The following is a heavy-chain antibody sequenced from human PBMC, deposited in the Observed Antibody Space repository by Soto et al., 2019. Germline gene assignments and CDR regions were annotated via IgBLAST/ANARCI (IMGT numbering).Heavy chain of an antibody. CDR1: GYSISSGYY. V-gene: IGHV3-7*03. CDR2: IKQDGSEK. Sequence: PSETLSLTCAVSGYSISSGYYWGWIRQPPGKGLEWVANIKQDGSEKYYVDSVKGRFTISRDNAKNSLYLQMNSLRAEDTAVYYCARVRLGYCSGGSCYSWWDGAFDIWG. D-gene: IGHD2-15*01. CDR3: ARVRLGYCSGGSCYSWWDGAFDI. J-gene: IGHJ3*02.